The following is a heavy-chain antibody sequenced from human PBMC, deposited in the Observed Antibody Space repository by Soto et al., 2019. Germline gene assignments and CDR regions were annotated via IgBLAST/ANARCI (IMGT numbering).Heavy chain of an antibody. CDR3: AKAHRSYGSGSYYGYYGMDV. D-gene: IGHD3-10*01. V-gene: IGHV3-30*18. Sequence: GGSLRLSCAASGFTFSSYGMHWVRQAPGKGLEWVAVISYDGSDKYYVDSVTGRFTISRDNSKNTLYLQMNSLRPEDTAVYYCAKAHRSYGSGSYYGYYGMDVWGQGTTVTVSS. CDR1: GFTFSSYG. J-gene: IGHJ6*02. CDR2: ISYDGSDK.